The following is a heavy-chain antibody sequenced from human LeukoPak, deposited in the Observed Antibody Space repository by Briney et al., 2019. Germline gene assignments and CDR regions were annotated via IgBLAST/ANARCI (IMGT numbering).Heavy chain of an antibody. CDR3: AREVYDSSGPIPRDYFDY. D-gene: IGHD3-22*01. V-gene: IGHV4-39*07. Sequence: SETLSLTCTVSGGSISRSSYYWGWIRQTPGKGLEWIGSIYYSGSTYYRSSLKSRVTISLDTSKNQFSLKLSSVTAADTAVYYCAREVYDSSGPIPRDYFDYWGQGTLVTVSS. CDR2: IYYSGST. CDR1: GGSISRSSYY. J-gene: IGHJ4*02.